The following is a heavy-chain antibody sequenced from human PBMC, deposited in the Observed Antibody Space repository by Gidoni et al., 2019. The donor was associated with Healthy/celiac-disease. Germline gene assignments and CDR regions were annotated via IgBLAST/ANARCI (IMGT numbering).Heavy chain of an antibody. CDR1: GGSISSYY. D-gene: IGHD3-22*01. Sequence: QVQLQESGPGLVKPSATLSLTFTVSGGSISSYYWRWIRQPPGKGLEGIGYIYYSGSPNYNPPLKSRVTISVDTSKNQFSLKLSSVTAADTAVYYCARSTRYYYDSSGYYPYYFDYWGQGTLVTVSS. V-gene: IGHV4-59*08. CDR2: IYYSGSP. CDR3: ARSTRYYYDSSGYYPYYFDY. J-gene: IGHJ4*02.